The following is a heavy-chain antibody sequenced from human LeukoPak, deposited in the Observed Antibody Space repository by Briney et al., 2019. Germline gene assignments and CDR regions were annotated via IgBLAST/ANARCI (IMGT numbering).Heavy chain of an antibody. D-gene: IGHD4-23*01. V-gene: IGHV3-7*05. CDR3: ARPLMGGGNSPFDS. J-gene: IGHJ4*02. CDR1: GFSFSSDW. CDR2: IRRDGSQK. Sequence: PGGSLRLSCAASGFSFSSDWMSWVRQAPGKGLAWVANIRRDGSQKYYVDSVKGRFTISRDNADNSLYLHMNSLRAEDTAVYYCARPLMGGGNSPFDSWGQGTLVTVSS.